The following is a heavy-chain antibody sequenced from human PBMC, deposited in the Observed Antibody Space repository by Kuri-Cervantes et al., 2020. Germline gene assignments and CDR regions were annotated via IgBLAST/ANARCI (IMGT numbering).Heavy chain of an antibody. Sequence: SLKISCAASGFTFSDCGMHWVRQAPGRGLEWVSGIDWNNGNMDSADSVKGRFTISRDNAKNTLYLQMNSLRAEDTAVYYCAKDYPGAGHAFDIWGQGTMVTVSS. D-gene: IGHD3-10*01. J-gene: IGHJ3*02. CDR2: IDWNNGNM. CDR1: GFTFSDCG. CDR3: AKDYPGAGHAFDI. V-gene: IGHV3-9*01.